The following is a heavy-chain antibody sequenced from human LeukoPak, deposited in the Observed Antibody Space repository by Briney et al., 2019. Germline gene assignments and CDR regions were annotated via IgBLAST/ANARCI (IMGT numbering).Heavy chain of an antibody. D-gene: IGHD6-13*01. Sequence: GGSLRLSCPVSGFTFSSYSMSWVRQAPGKGLEWISYISSTGSTIYYADSVKGRFTISRDNAKNSLYLQMNSLRAEDTALYYCARDTSSSWYSDAFDIWGQGTMVTVSS. V-gene: IGHV3-48*04. CDR3: ARDTSSSWYSDAFDI. CDR1: GFTFSSYS. CDR2: ISSTGSTI. J-gene: IGHJ3*02.